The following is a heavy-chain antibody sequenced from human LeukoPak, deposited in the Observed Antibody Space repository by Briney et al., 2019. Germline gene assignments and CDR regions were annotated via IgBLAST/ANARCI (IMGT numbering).Heavy chain of an antibody. J-gene: IGHJ5*02. D-gene: IGHD3-22*01. CDR3: ARPYYYDSRIDP. V-gene: IGHV4-30-4*01. CDR1: GGSISSGDYY. Sequence: SETLSLTCTVSGGSISSGDYYWSWIRQPPGKGLEWIGYTYYSGSTYYNPSLKNQVSISVDTSKNQFSLNLSSVTAADTAVYYCARPYYYDSRIDPWGQGTLVTVSS. CDR2: TYYSGST.